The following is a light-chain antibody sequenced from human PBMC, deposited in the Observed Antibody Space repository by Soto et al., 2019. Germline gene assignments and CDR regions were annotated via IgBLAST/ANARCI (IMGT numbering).Light chain of an antibody. CDR2: YNN. J-gene: IGLJ1*01. CDR1: NSNIGAGYD. CDR3: CSYVGATTYV. V-gene: IGLV1-40*01. Sequence: QSVLTQPPSVSGAPGQRVTISCTGSNSNIGAGYDVHWYQQLPGTAPKLLIYYNNIRPSGVPDRFSGSKSGTSASLAITGLQAEDEADYYCCSYVGATTYVFGTGTKLTVL.